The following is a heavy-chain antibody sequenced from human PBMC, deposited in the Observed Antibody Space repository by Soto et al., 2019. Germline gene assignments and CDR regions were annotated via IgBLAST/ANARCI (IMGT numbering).Heavy chain of an antibody. D-gene: IGHD5-12*01. J-gene: IGHJ4*02. CDR3: ARHREWLRLGEFDY. CDR2: IYYSGST. Sequence: SETLSLTCTVSGGSISSYYWSWIRQPPGKGLEWIGYIYYSGSTNYNPSLKSRVTISVDTSKNQFSLKLSSVTAADTAVYYCARHREWLRLGEFDYWGQGTLVTVSS. V-gene: IGHV4-59*08. CDR1: GGSISSYY.